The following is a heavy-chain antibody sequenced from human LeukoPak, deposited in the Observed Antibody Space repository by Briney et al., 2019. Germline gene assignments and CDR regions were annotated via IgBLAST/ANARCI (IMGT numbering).Heavy chain of an antibody. J-gene: IGHJ3*02. D-gene: IGHD2-8*01. V-gene: IGHV1-69*01. CDR2: IIPIFGTA. CDR3: ARDSISPTYGPRYAIPRVSGGGHGERDAFDI. Sequence: ASVKVSCKASGGTFSSYAISWVRQAPGRGLEWMGGIIPIFGTANYAQKFQGRVTITADESTSTAYMELSSLRSEDTAVYYCARDSISPTYGPRYAIPRVSGGGHGERDAFDIWGQGTMVTVSS. CDR1: GGTFSSYA.